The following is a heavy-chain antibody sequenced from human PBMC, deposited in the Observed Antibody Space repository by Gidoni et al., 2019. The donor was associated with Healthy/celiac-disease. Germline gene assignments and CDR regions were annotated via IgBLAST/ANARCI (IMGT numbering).Heavy chain of an antibody. CDR1: GFTFSSYS. CDR2: ISSSSSYI. CDR3: ARDGAGTTLSYYYYGMDV. D-gene: IGHD1-7*01. V-gene: IGHV3-21*01. J-gene: IGHJ6*02. Sequence: EVQLVESGGGLVKPGGSLRLSCAASGFTFSSYSMNWVRQAPGKGLEWVSSISSSSSYIYYADSVKGRFTISRDNAKNSLYLQMNSLRAEDTAVYYCARDGAGTTLSYYYYGMDVWGQGTTVTVSS.